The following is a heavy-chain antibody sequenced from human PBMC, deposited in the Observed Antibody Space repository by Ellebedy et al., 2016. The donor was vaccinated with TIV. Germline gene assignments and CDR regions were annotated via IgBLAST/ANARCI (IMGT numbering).Heavy chain of an antibody. CDR2: IFLRDSTT. V-gene: IGHV5-51*01. J-gene: IGHJ4*02. CDR1: GYRFSTYW. D-gene: IGHD3-9*01. Sequence: GGSLRLSXQRSGYRFSTYWVGWVRQMPGEGLEWMGFIFLRDSTTKYSPSFQGQVTISADTSLNTAYLQWDSLTTSDTATYYCAGARNVDYSFDSWGQGTLVAVST. CDR3: AGARNVDYSFDS.